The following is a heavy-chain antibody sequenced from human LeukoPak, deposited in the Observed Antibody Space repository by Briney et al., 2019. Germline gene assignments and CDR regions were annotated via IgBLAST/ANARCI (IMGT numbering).Heavy chain of an antibody. V-gene: IGHV1-24*01. CDR1: GYTLTELS. J-gene: IGHJ4*02. D-gene: IGHD3-10*01. Sequence: ASVKVSCKVSGYTLTELSMHWVRQAPGKGLEWMGGFDPEDGETIYAQKFQGRVTMTEDTSTDTAYMELSSLRSEDTAVYYCATANPTLITMVRGVIPPIDYWGQGTLVTVSS. CDR3: ATANPTLITMVRGVIPPIDY. CDR2: FDPEDGET.